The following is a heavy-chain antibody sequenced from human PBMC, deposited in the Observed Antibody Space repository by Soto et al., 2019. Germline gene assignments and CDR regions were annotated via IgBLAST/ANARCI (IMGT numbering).Heavy chain of an antibody. CDR3: VKDESINWYSGHFRH. CDR2: INWNSGSI. V-gene: IGHV3-9*01. Sequence: GGSLRLSXAASGFTFDDYAMHWVRQVPGKGLEWVSGINWNSGSIGYGDSVKGRFAISRDNAKNSLHLQMNSLSAEDTAFYYCVKDESINWYSGHFRHWGQGTLVTV. D-gene: IGHD6-13*01. CDR1: GFTFDDYA. J-gene: IGHJ1*01.